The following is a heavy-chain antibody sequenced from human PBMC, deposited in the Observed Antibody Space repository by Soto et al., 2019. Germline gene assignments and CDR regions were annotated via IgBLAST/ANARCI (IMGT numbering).Heavy chain of an antibody. CDR2: IYYSGST. J-gene: IGHJ6*02. CDR3: ESQRGYSYEISTINGYYYYYYGMDV. CDR1: SGSISSSSYF. D-gene: IGHD5-18*01. V-gene: IGHV4-39*01. Sequence: SETMSLTGTVSSGSISSSSYFLGWIRQPPGKGLEWIGSIYYSGSTYYKPSLKSRVTIFVDTSKNPFSLMLSTVTDADTALYYCESQRGYSYEISTINGYYYYYYGMDVWGQGTTVTVSS.